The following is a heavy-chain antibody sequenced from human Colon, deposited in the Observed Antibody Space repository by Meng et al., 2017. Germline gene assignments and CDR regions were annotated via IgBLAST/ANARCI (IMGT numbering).Heavy chain of an antibody. V-gene: IGHV4-59*01. Sequence: SETLSLTCTVSGGPISSYYWSWIRQPPGKGLEWIGYIYYSGSTNYNPSLKSGVTISVDTSKNQFSLKLSSVTAADTAVYYCARGGVGYGDVVDYWGQGTLVTVSS. D-gene: IGHD4-17*01. J-gene: IGHJ4*02. CDR3: ARGGVGYGDVVDY. CDR1: GGPISSYY. CDR2: IYYSGST.